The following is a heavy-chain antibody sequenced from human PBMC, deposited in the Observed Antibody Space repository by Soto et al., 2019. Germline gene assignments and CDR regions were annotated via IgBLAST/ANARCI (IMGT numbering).Heavy chain of an antibody. Sequence: QVQLVQSGAEVKKPGASVKVSCKASGYTFTSYAMHWVRQAPGQRLEWMGWINSGNGNTKYSQKFQGRVTITRDTSASTAYMELSSLRSEDTAVYYCARGSGLTYFDYWGQGTLVTVSS. CDR1: GYTFTSYA. V-gene: IGHV1-3*01. J-gene: IGHJ4*02. CDR2: INSGNGNT. CDR3: ARGSGLTYFDY. D-gene: IGHD3-10*01.